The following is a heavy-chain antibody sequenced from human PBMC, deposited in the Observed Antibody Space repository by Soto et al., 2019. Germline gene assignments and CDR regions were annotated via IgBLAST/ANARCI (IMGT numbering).Heavy chain of an antibody. CDR2: INHSGST. D-gene: IGHD2-2*01. CDR3: ARVPAAKNYYYGMDV. CDR1: GGSFSGYY. Sequence: PSETLSLTCAGYGGSFSGYYWSWIRQPPGKGLEWIGEINHSGSTNYNPSLKSRVTISVDTSKNQFSLKLSSVTAADTAVYYCARVPAAKNYYYGMDVWGQGTTVTVSS. V-gene: IGHV4-34*01. J-gene: IGHJ6*02.